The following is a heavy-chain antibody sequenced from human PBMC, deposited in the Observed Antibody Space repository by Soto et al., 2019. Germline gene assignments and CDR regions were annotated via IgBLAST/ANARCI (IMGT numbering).Heavy chain of an antibody. Sequence: SLRLSCAASGFTVSSDYMSWVRQAPGKGLEWVSAINWIGGSTNYADSMKGRFTISRDNAKNSLYLQMSSLRAEDTALYYCARHGGTPDLYFDYWGQGTPVTVSS. CDR1: GFTVSSDY. D-gene: IGHD3-16*01. V-gene: IGHV3-20*04. J-gene: IGHJ4*02. CDR3: ARHGGTPDLYFDY. CDR2: INWIGGST.